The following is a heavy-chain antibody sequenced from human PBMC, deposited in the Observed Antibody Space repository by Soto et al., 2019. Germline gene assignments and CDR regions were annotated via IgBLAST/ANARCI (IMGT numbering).Heavy chain of an antibody. CDR1: GFTFSSYG. D-gene: IGHD2-15*01. V-gene: IGHV3-30*18. J-gene: IGHJ6*02. CDR3: AKEGGYCSGGSCYGEYYYGMDV. CDR2: ISYDGSNK. Sequence: SGFTFSSYGMHWVRQAPGKGLEWVAVISYDGSNKYYADSVKGRFTISRDNSKNTLYLQMNSLRAEDTAVYYCAKEGGYCSGGSCYGEYYYGMDVWGQGTTVTVSS.